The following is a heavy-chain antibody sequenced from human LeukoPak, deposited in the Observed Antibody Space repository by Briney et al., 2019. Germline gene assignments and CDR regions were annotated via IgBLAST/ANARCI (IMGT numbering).Heavy chain of an antibody. J-gene: IGHJ6*03. V-gene: IGHV4-59*08. CDR3: ARGGDYNYSYYMAV. CDR1: GGSISSYY. CDR2: SFYSGST. Sequence: SETLSLTCTVSGGSISSYYWSWIRQPPGKGLEWIGFSFYSGSTYYNPSLKSRVTISVDTSKNQFSLKLSSVTAADTAVYYCARGGDYNYSYYMAVWGKGTTVTVSS.